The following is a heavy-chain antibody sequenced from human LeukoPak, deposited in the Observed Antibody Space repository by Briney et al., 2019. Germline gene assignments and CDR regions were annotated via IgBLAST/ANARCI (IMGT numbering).Heavy chain of an antibody. CDR2: INPNSGGT. J-gene: IGHJ4*02. CDR1: GYTFTGYY. CDR3: ARGPPIAVAHFDY. Sequence: ASVKVSCKASGYTFTGYYMHWVRQAPGQGLEWMGWINPNSGGTNYAQRFQGRVTITRDTSISTAYMELRRLRSDDTAVYYCARGPPIAVAHFDYWGQGTLVTVSS. D-gene: IGHD6-19*01. V-gene: IGHV1-2*02.